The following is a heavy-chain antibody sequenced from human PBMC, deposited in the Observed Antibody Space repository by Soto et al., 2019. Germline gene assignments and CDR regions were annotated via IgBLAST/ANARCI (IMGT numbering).Heavy chain of an antibody. Sequence: SETLSLTCAVSGGSLSNHYWNWIRQSPGKGLEWIGEINHSGITNYNPSLKSRATIFVDTSKKQFTLQLTSVTAADTAVYYCARGASTERYFSPSGGAWFDPWGQGTLVTVSS. D-gene: IGHD3-9*01. CDR2: INHSGIT. CDR3: ARGASTERYFSPSGGAWFDP. V-gene: IGHV4-34*01. J-gene: IGHJ5*02. CDR1: GGSLSNHY.